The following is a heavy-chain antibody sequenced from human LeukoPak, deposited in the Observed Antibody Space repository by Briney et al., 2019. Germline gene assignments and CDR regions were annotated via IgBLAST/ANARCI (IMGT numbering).Heavy chain of an antibody. CDR3: TRDRHGMAV. CDR2: IGAAGDT. Sequence: GGSLRLSCAASGFTLSDYDMHWVRRGTGKGLEWVSAIGAAGDTYYQGSVKGRFTISKDEAKNFLYLQMNSLRVEDTAVYYCTRDRHGMAVWGQGTTVTVSS. CDR1: GFTLSDYD. V-gene: IGHV3-13*01. J-gene: IGHJ6*02.